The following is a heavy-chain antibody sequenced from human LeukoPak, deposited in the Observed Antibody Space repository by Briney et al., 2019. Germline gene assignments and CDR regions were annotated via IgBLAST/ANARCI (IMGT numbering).Heavy chain of an antibody. CDR3: ARQYITGWQSFDY. Sequence: GESLKISCKPSGYSFTSSWIGWVRQMPGNGLEWMGIIYPGDSETIYSPSFQGQVTISVDKSFSTAYLQWSSLKASDTAMYYCARQYITGWQSFDYWGQGTLVTVSS. V-gene: IGHV5-51*01. D-gene: IGHD6-19*01. CDR1: GYSFTSSW. CDR2: IYPGDSET. J-gene: IGHJ4*02.